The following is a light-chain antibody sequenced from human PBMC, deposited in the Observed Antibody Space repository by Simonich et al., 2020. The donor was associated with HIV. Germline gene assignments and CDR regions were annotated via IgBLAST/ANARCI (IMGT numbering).Light chain of an antibody. CDR3: QQFNSYSLT. Sequence: AIQLTQSPSSLSASVGDRVPITCRASQGISSALAWYQQKPGKAPKLLIYDASSLEGGVPSRFSGSGSGTDFTLTISSLQPEDFATYYCQQFNSYSLTFGQGTKVEMK. V-gene: IGKV1-13*02. CDR1: QGISSA. CDR2: DAS. J-gene: IGKJ1*01.